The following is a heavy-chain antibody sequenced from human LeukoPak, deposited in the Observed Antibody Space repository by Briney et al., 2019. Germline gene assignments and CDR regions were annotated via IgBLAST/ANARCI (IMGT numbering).Heavy chain of an antibody. Sequence: GGSLRLSCAASGFTFSTYAMSWVRQAPGKGLEWVSVISGSGGSTYYADSVKGRFTISRDNSKNTLYLQMNSLRAEDTAVYYCARAAAGTRNTFDIWGQGTMVTVSS. V-gene: IGHV3-23*01. D-gene: IGHD6-13*01. CDR1: GFTFSTYA. CDR2: ISGSGGST. J-gene: IGHJ3*02. CDR3: ARAAAGTRNTFDI.